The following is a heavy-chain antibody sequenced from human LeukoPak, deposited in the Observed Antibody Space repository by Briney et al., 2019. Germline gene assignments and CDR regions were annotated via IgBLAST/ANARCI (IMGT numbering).Heavy chain of an antibody. D-gene: IGHD5-12*01. CDR1: GFIFSSYS. V-gene: IGHV3-21*01. CDR2: ISSSSSYI. Sequence: GGSLRLSCAASGFIFSSYSMNWVRQAPGKGLEWVSSISSSSSYIYYADSVKGRFTISRDNAKNSLYLQMNSLRAEDTAVYYCAREIVATIDGGYYFDYWGQGTLVTVSS. J-gene: IGHJ4*02. CDR3: AREIVATIDGGYYFDY.